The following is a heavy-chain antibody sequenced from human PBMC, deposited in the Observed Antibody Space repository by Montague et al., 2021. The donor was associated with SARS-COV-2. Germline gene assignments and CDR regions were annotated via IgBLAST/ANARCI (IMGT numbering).Heavy chain of an antibody. CDR3: ERMTVAGIPFDN. J-gene: IGHJ4*02. CDR1: GFSLSTSGMC. Sequence: PALVKPTQTLTLTCTFSGFSLSTSGMCVSWIRQPPGKALEWLARIDWYDDKYYSTSLETRLTISKDTSKNQVVLTMTNMDPVDTATYYCERMTVAGIPFDNWGQGTLVTVSS. V-gene: IGHV2-70*11. D-gene: IGHD6-19*01. CDR2: IDWYDDK.